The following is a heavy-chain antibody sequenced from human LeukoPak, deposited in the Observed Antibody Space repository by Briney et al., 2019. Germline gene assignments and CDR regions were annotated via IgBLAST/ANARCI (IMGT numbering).Heavy chain of an antibody. CDR3: ARHGPDSSGYYYPSAFDT. CDR1: GYSFTSYW. V-gene: IGHV5-51*01. Sequence: GESLKISCKGSGYSFTSYWIGWVRQMPGKGLEWMGIIYPGDSDTRYGPSFQGQVTISADKSISTAYLQWSSLKASDTAMYYCARHGPDSSGYYYPSAFDTWGQGTMVTVSS. CDR2: IYPGDSDT. D-gene: IGHD3-22*01. J-gene: IGHJ3*02.